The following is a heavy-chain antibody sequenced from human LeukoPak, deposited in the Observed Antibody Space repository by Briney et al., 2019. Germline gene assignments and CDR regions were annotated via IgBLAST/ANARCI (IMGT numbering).Heavy chain of an antibody. J-gene: IGHJ5*02. CDR3: ARGDCSSTSCYPYNWFDP. Sequence: TGESLKISCKGSGYSFTSYWIGWVRQMPGKGLEWMGIIYPGDSDTRYSPSSQGQVTISADKSISTAYLQWSSLKASDTAMYYCARGDCSSTSCYPYNWFDPWGQGTLVTVSS. CDR2: IYPGDSDT. CDR1: GYSFTSYW. V-gene: IGHV5-51*01. D-gene: IGHD2-2*01.